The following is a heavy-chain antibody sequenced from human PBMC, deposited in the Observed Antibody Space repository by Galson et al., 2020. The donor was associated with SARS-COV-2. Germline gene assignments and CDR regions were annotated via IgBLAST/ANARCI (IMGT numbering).Heavy chain of an antibody. Sequence: ASVQFSCKASGYTFTGNYLHWWRQAPGQGLEWLGRINPNSGGTNYAQKSQGRVTMTRDTSISAAYMELSRLRSDDTAVYYCSRAPNCSGDYVDYWGQGTLVTVSS. CDR2: INPNSGGT. CDR1: GYTFTGNY. V-gene: IGHV1-2*06. CDR3: SRAPNCSGDYVDY. D-gene: IGHD2-21*01. J-gene: IGHJ4*02.